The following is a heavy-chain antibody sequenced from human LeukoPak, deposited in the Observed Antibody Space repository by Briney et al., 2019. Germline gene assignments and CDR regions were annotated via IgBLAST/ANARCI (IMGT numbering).Heavy chain of an antibody. CDR3: ARHPPLYNGNDQGYFDY. V-gene: IGHV5-51*01. CDR2: IYPGDSDT. CDR1: GYSFTSYW. D-gene: IGHD1-20*01. Sequence: GESLKISCKGSGYSFTSYWIGWVRQMPGKGLEWMGIIYPGDSDTRYSPSFQGLVTISADKSLSTACLQWSSLKASDTAMYYCARHPPLYNGNDQGYFDYWGQGTLVTVSS. J-gene: IGHJ4*02.